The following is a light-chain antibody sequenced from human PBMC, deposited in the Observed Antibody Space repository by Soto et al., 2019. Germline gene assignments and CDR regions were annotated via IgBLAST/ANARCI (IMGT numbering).Light chain of an antibody. CDR2: GAS. Sequence: EIVMTQSPATVSVSPGERATLSCRASQSISNNLAWYQQRPGQAPRLLMYGASIRATGIPATFSGSGSATEFTLTISSLQSEDFAVYYCQQYHNWPRTFGQGTKVDI. J-gene: IGKJ1*01. V-gene: IGKV3-15*01. CDR1: QSISNN. CDR3: QQYHNWPRT.